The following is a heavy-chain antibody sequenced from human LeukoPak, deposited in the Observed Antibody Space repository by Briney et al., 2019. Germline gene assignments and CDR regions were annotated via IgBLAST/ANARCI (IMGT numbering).Heavy chain of an antibody. D-gene: IGHD3-10*01. CDR1: GSTFASYY. CDR2: INPSGGST. Sequence: ASVKVSCKASGSTFASYYMHWVRQAPGQGLEWMGIINPSGGSTSYAQKFQGRVTMTRDTSTSTVYMELSSLRSEDTAVYYCARDWITMVREYSYYYYYGMDIWGQGTTVTVSS. CDR3: ARDWITMVREYSYYYYYGMDI. V-gene: IGHV1-46*01. J-gene: IGHJ6*02.